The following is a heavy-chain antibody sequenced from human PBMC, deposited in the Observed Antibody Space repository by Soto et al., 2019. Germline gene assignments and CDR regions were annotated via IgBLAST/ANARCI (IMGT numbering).Heavy chain of an antibody. J-gene: IGHJ3*02. CDR3: VRDDDGGPNALDM. V-gene: IGHV3-33*01. CDR2: ILSDGSRD. Sequence: QMRLVESGGGVVQPGRSLRLSCAASGFTFRNYGMHWVRQAPGKGLEWVSLILSDGSRDYYRDSVKGRFTISSLYLQMNSLRDDDTALYYCVRDDDGGPNALDMWGQGTMVSVSS. D-gene: IGHD4-17*01. CDR1: GFTFRNYG.